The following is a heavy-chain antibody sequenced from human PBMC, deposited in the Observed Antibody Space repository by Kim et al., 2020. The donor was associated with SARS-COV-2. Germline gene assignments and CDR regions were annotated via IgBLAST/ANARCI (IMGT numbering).Heavy chain of an antibody. J-gene: IGHJ5*02. V-gene: IGHV3-23*01. Sequence: GGSLRLSCAASGFTFSSYAMSWVRQAPGKGLEWVSAISGSGGSTYYADSVKGRFTISRDNSKNTLYLQMNSLRAEDTAVYYCAKGEYDSSGYYIGENWFDPWGQGTLVTVSS. CDR3: AKGEYDSSGYYIGENWFDP. CDR1: GFTFSSYA. D-gene: IGHD3-22*01. CDR2: ISGSGGST.